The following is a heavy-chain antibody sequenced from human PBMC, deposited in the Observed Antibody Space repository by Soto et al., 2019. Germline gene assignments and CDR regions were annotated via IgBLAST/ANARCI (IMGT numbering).Heavy chain of an antibody. CDR2: IWYDGSNK. CDR3: ARDRGGAAGYSYGRYYFDY. CDR1: GFTFSSYG. Sequence: GGSLRLSCAASGFTFSSYGMHWVRQAPGKGLEWVAVIWYDGSNKYYADSVKGRFTISRDNSKNTLYLQMSSLRAEDTAVYYCARDRGGAAGYSYGRYYFDYWGQGTLVTVSS. V-gene: IGHV3-33*01. D-gene: IGHD5-18*01. J-gene: IGHJ4*02.